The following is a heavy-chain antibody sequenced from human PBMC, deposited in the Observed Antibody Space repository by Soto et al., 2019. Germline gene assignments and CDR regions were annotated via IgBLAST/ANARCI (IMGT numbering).Heavy chain of an antibody. J-gene: IGHJ6*02. CDR2: IYWNDDK. CDR3: ARIRQNVYYYYGMDV. D-gene: IGHD3-16*01. Sequence: GQTLVNPTATLTVTCTLSASPLSTSGVGVGWIRHLPGKALEWLALIYWNDDKRYSPSLKSRLTITKDTSKNQVVLTMTNMDPVDTATYYCARIRQNVYYYYGMDVWGQGTTV. V-gene: IGHV2-5*01. CDR1: ASPLSTSGVG.